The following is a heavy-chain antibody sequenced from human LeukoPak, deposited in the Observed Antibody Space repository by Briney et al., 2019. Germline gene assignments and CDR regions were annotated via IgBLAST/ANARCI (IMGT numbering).Heavy chain of an antibody. Sequence: SETLSLTCAVYGGSFSGYYWSWIRQPPGKGLEWIGYIYYSGSTNYNPSLKSRVTISVDTSKNQFSLKLSSVTAADTAVYYCARDCSGGSCYVAFDIWGQGTMVTVSS. D-gene: IGHD2-15*01. CDR1: GGSFSGYY. CDR3: ARDCSGGSCYVAFDI. CDR2: IYYSGST. V-gene: IGHV4-59*01. J-gene: IGHJ3*02.